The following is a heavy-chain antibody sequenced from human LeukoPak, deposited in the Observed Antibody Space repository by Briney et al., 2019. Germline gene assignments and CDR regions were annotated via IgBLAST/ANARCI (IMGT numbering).Heavy chain of an antibody. CDR1: GGTFSSYA. V-gene: IGHV1-69*05. Sequence: SVKVSCKASGGTFSSYAISWVRQAPGQGLEWMGGIIPIFGRANYAQKLQGRVTITTDESTSTAYMELSSLRSEDTAVYYCARPESSYYDSWSGYYPFGYWGQGTLVTVSS. J-gene: IGHJ4*02. CDR3: ARPESSYYDSWSGYYPFGY. D-gene: IGHD3-3*01. CDR2: IIPIFGRA.